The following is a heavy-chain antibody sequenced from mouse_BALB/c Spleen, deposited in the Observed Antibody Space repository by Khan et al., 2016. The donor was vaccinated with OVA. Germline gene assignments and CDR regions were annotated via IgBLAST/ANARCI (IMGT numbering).Heavy chain of an antibody. D-gene: IGHD2-3*01. CDR1: GYTFTDYA. Sequence: QVQLQQPGPELVRPGVSVKISCKGSGYTFTDYAMYWVKQSHAKSLEWIGLISTYSGSTNYTQKFKGKVPMTVNTSSSAAYMALARWTSEDSAISYCARPAYDGYYDYWGQGTALTVSS. J-gene: IGHJ2*01. V-gene: IGHV1S137*01. CDR2: ISTYSGST. CDR3: ARPAYDGYYDY.